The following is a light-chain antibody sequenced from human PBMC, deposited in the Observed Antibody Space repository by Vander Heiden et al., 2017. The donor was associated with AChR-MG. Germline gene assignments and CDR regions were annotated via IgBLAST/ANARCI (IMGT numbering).Light chain of an antibody. J-gene: IGKJ4*01. CDR1: EDINNH. V-gene: IGKV1-33*01. CDR2: DAS. Sequence: DIQMTQSPSSLSASVGDRVTITCQASEDINNHLHWYQHKPGKAPKLLIYDASNLGTGAPSRFSGSGSGTEFTFTISSLQPEDFATYYCQQDHNLLVAFGGGTKVVIK. CDR3: QQDHNLLVA.